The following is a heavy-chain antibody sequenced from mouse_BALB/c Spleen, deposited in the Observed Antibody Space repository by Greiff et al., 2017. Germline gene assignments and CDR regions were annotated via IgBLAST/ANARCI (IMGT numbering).Heavy chain of an antibody. CDR1: GFSLTSYG. CDR3: ARGRGYFDY. CDR2: IWSGGST. J-gene: IGHJ2*01. Sequence: QVHVKQSGPGLVQPSQSLSITCTVSGFSLTSYGVHWVRQSPGKGLEWLGVIWSGGSTDYNAAFISRLSISKDNSKSQVFFKMNSLQANDTAIYYCARGRGYFDYWGQGTTLTVSS. V-gene: IGHV2-2*02.